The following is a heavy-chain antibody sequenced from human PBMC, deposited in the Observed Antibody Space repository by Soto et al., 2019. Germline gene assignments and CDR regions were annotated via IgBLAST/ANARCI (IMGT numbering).Heavy chain of an antibody. CDR1: GFTFSDHY. J-gene: IGHJ4*02. V-gene: IGHV3-72*01. D-gene: IGHD3-3*01. CDR2: TRNKANSYNT. Sequence: EVQLVESGGGLVQPGGSLRLSCAASGFTFSDHYMDWVSQAPGKGLEWVGRTRNKANSYNTEYAASVKGRFTISRDDSKNSLYLQMNSLKTEDTAVYYCASSLGYSWSGGCLHYYFDYWGQGTLVTVSS. CDR3: ASSLGYSWSGGCLHYYFDY.